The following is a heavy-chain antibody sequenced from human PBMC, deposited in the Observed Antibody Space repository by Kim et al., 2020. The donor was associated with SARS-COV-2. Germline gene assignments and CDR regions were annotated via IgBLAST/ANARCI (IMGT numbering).Heavy chain of an antibody. J-gene: IGHJ6*02. CDR2: INSDGSST. Sequence: GGSLRLSCAASGFTFSSYWMHWVRQAPGKGLVWVSSINSDGSSTSYADYVKGRFTISRDNAKNTLYLQMNRLRAEDTAVYYCTREGRFLWFRELSGYYGMDICSQGTTVTVSS. CDR3: TREGRFLWFRELSGYYGMDI. V-gene: IGHV3-74*01. D-gene: IGHD3-10*01. CDR1: GFTFSSYW.